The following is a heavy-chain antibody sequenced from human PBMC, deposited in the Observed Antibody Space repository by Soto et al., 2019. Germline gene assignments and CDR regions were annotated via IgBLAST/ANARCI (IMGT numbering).Heavy chain of an antibody. CDR3: AKDAYYNVLGVIAAAGDYYYYGMDV. CDR1: GFTFSSYG. Sequence: QVQLVESGGGVVQPGRSLRLSCAASGFTFSSYGMHWVRQAPGKGLEWVAVISYDGSNKYYADSVKGRFTISRDNSKNTLYLQMNSLRAEDTAVYYCAKDAYYNVLGVIAAAGDYYYYGMDVWGQGTTVTVSS. D-gene: IGHD6-13*01. CDR2: ISYDGSNK. V-gene: IGHV3-30*18. J-gene: IGHJ6*02.